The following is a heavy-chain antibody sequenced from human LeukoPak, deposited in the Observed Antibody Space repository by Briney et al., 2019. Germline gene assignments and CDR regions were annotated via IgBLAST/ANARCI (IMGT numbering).Heavy chain of an antibody. CDR1: GGTFSSYA. CDR2: IIPIFGTA. Sequence: ASVKVSCKASGGTFSSYAISWVRQAPGQGLEWMGGIIPIFGTANYAQKFQGRVTITADESTSTAYMELSSLRSEDTAVYYCARGCSSISCSRLDYYYMDVWGKGTTVTVSS. J-gene: IGHJ6*03. V-gene: IGHV1-69*01. D-gene: IGHD2-2*01. CDR3: ARGCSSISCSRLDYYYMDV.